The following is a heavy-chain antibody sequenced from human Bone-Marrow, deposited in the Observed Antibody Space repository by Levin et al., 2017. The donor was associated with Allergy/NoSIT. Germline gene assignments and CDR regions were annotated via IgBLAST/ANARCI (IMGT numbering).Heavy chain of an antibody. D-gene: IGHD6-6*01. CDR3: ARFYSTSSSRDY. J-gene: IGHJ4*02. CDR1: GYTFTNYG. Sequence: ASVKVSCKDSGYTFTNYGITWVRQAPGQGLEWMGWIYGSNGNTNYAQRFQGRLTLTTDTSTSTAYMELTSLTSDDTAVYYCARFYSTSSSRDYWGQGSLVTVSS. V-gene: IGHV1-18*01. CDR2: IYGSNGNT.